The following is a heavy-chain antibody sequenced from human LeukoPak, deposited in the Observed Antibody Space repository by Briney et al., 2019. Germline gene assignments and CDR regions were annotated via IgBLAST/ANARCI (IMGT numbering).Heavy chain of an antibody. CDR2: IYTSGST. D-gene: IGHD3-16*02. J-gene: IGHJ4*02. CDR3: ARQRDPYYDYVWGSYRYNHFDY. V-gene: IGHV4-4*07. Sequence: PSETLSLTCTVSGGSISSYYWSWNRQPAGKGLEWIGRIYTSGSTNYNPSLNSRVTMSVDTSKNQFSLTLSSVTAADTAVYYCARQRDPYYDYVWGSYRYNHFDYWGQGTLVTVSS. CDR1: GGSISSYY.